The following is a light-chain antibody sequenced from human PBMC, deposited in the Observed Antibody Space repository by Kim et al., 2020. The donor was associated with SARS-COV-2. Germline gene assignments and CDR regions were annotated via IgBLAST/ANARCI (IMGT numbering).Light chain of an antibody. J-gene: IGKJ2*01. Sequence: LSPGERATRSCRASQSVSSYLAWYQQKPGQAPRLLIYDASNRATGIPARFSGSGSGTDFTLTMSSLEPEDFAVYYCQQRSNWPPNTFGQGTKLEI. CDR2: DAS. CDR1: QSVSSY. CDR3: QQRSNWPPNT. V-gene: IGKV3-11*01.